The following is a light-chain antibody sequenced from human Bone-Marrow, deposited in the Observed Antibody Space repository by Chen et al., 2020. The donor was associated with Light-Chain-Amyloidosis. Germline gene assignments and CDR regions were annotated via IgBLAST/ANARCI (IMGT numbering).Light chain of an antibody. CDR1: DLPTKY. CDR3: QSADSSGTYEVI. J-gene: IGLJ2*01. Sequence: SYELTQPPSVSVSPGQTARITCSGDDLPTKYAYWYQQKPGQAPVLVIHRDTERPSGISERFSGSGSGTTATLTSSGGLAEDEADYHCQSADSSGTYEVIFGGGTKLTVL. V-gene: IGLV3-25*03. CDR2: RDT.